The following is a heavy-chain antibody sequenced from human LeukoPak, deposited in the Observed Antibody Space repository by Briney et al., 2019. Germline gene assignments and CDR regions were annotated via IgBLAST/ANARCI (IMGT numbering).Heavy chain of an antibody. V-gene: IGHV3-30*04. Sequence: GGSLRLSCAASGFTFSSYAMHWVRQAPGKGLEWVAVISYDGSNKYYADSAKGRFTISRDNSKNTLYLQMNSLRAEDTAVYYCARDLGSGSYFYYYYYGMDVWGQGTTVTVSS. CDR1: GFTFSSYA. D-gene: IGHD3-10*01. CDR2: ISYDGSNK. CDR3: ARDLGSGSYFYYYYYGMDV. J-gene: IGHJ6*02.